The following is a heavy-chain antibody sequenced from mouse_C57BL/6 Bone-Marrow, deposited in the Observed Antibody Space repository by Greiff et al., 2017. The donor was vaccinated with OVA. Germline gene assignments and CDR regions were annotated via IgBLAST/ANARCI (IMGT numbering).Heavy chain of an antibody. Sequence: QVQLKESGAELVKPGASVKLSCKASGYTFTEYTIHWVKQRSGQGLEWIGWFYPGSGSIKYNEKFKDKATLTADKSSSTVYMELSRLTSGDSAVYFCARHERGGAQAHYFDYWGQGTTLTVSS. J-gene: IGHJ2*01. V-gene: IGHV1-62-2*01. D-gene: IGHD3-2*02. CDR1: GYTFTEYT. CDR2: FYPGSGSI. CDR3: ARHERGGAQAHYFDY.